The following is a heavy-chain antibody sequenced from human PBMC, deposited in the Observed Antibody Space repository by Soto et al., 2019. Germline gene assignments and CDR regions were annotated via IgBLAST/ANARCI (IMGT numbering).Heavy chain of an antibody. V-gene: IGHV3-23*01. Sequence: GGSLRLSCAASGFTFSSYAMSWVRQAPGKGLEWVSAISGSGGSTYYADSVKGRFTISRDNSKNTLYLQMNSLRAEDTAVYYCARNLYYYDSSGYMDWGQGPLVTVSS. D-gene: IGHD3-22*01. CDR2: ISGSGGST. CDR3: ARNLYYYDSSGYMD. CDR1: GFTFSSYA. J-gene: IGHJ4*02.